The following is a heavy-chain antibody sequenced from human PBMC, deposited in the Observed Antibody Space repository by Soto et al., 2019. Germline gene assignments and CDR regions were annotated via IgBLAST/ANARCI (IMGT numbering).Heavy chain of an antibody. CDR1: GYTFTNFG. CDR3: ARGRTPLDY. V-gene: IGHV1-18*01. J-gene: IGHJ4*02. CDR2: ISAYTGNT. Sequence: QVQLVQSGAGVKKPGASVKVSCKASGYTFTNFGISWVRQAPGQGREWMGWISAYTGNTSYAQNFQGRVTKTTDTSTGPAFMEPRRLRSDDTAVYYCARGRTPLDYWGQGTLVTVSS. D-gene: IGHD2-15*01.